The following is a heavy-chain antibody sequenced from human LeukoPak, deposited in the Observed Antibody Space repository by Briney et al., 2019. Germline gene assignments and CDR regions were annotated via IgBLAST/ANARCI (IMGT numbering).Heavy chain of an antibody. Sequence: SETLSLTCTVSGGSISSYYWSWIRQPPGKGLEWIGYIYYSGSTNYNPSLKSRVTISVDTSKNQFSLKLSSVTAADTAVYYCARLTTHKYSYGPGRYYYYMDVWGKGTTVTVSS. J-gene: IGHJ6*03. D-gene: IGHD5-18*01. V-gene: IGHV4-59*01. CDR3: ARLTTHKYSYGPGRYYYYMDV. CDR1: GGSISSYY. CDR2: IYYSGST.